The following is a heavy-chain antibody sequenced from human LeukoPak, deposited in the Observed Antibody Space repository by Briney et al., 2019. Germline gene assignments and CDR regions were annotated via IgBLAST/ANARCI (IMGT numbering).Heavy chain of an antibody. CDR3: ATSWGRLDY. CDR2: ISTTSAHI. D-gene: IGHD7-27*01. V-gene: IGHV3-48*02. Sequence: GGSVRLSCAASGFTFSDYSMNWVRQARGQGLKWVSYISTTSAHIYYADSVKGRFTISRDNAKNSLYLQMNSLRDEDTAVYYCATSWGRLDYWGHGTLVTVSS. CDR1: GFTFSDYS. J-gene: IGHJ4*01.